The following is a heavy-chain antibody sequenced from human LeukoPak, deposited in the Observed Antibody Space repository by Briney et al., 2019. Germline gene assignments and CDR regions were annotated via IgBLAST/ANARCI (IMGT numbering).Heavy chain of an antibody. D-gene: IGHD1-26*01. V-gene: IGHV3-23*01. J-gene: IGHJ4*02. CDR1: GFTFSSYA. CDR2: ISGSGGST. Sequence: GGSLRLSCAASGFTFSSYAMSWVRQAPGKGLEWVSAISGSGGSTYYADSVKGRFTISRDNSKNTLYLQMNSLRAEDTAAYYCAVLSGSFPSYYFDYWGQGTLVTVSS. CDR3: AVLSGSFPSYYFDY.